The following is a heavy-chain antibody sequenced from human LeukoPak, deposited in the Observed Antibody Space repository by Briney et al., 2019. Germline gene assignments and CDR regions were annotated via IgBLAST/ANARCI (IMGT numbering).Heavy chain of an antibody. CDR1: GFTLSSYS. J-gene: IGHJ4*02. CDR3: ARVVYDSSGYQGVFDY. CDR2: ISSSSSYI. V-gene: IGHV3-21*01. Sequence: GGSLRLSCAASGFTLSSYSMNWVRQAPGKGLEWVSSISSSSSYIYYADSVKGRFTISRDNAKNSLYLQMNSLRAEDTAVYYCARVVYDSSGYQGVFDYWGQGTLVTVSS. D-gene: IGHD3-22*01.